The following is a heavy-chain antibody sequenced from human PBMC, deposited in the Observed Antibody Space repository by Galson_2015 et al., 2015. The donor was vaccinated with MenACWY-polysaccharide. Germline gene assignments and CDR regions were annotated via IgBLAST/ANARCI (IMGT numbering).Heavy chain of an antibody. Sequence: SETLSLTCTVSGGSISRSSHFWGWIRQPPGKGLEWIGTVSSGGSTYYEPSLKSQATISVDTSKNQFSLNLNSVTAADTAVYYCARAGRTDTVVVGYGWGLDYWGQGALVTVSS. CDR2: VSSGGST. CDR3: ARAGRTDTVVVGYGWGLDY. J-gene: IGHJ4*02. CDR1: GGSISRSSHF. D-gene: IGHD2-15*01. V-gene: IGHV4-39*07.